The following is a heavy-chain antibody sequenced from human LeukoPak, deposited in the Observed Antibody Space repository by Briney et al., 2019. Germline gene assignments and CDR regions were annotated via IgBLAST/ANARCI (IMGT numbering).Heavy chain of an antibody. D-gene: IGHD2-15*01. Sequence: GASVKVSCKASGGTFSSYAISWVRQAPGQGLEWMGGIIPIFGTANYAQKFQGRVTITADESTSTAYMELSSLRSEDTAVYYCATALVVYGYFQHWGQGTLVTVSS. CDR2: IIPIFGTA. V-gene: IGHV1-69*13. CDR3: ATALVVYGYFQH. CDR1: GGTFSSYA. J-gene: IGHJ1*01.